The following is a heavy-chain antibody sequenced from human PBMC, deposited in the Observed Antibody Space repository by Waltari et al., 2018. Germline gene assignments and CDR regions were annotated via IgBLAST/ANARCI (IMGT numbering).Heavy chain of an antibody. CDR1: GLILSSYW. CDR3: ATGSVTHTY. CDR2: IKEDGRGI. J-gene: IGHJ4*02. D-gene: IGHD2-21*02. V-gene: IGHV3-7*01. Sequence: EVQLAESGGGLVQPGGSLRLSCAASGLILSSYWMTWVRRAPGKGLEWGANIKEDGRGIYYVDSVRGRFTVSRDNAKNSLFLQMISLRVEDTAVYYCATGSVTHTYWGQGTLVSVSA.